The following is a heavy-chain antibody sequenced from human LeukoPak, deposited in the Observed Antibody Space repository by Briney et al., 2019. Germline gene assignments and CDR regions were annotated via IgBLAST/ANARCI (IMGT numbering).Heavy chain of an antibody. CDR3: AGDLYDYVWGGYYYYYGMDV. Sequence: GRSLRLSCAASGFTFSSYAMHWVRQAPGKGLEWVAVISYDGSNKYYADSVKGRFTISRDNSKNTLYLQMNSLRAEDTAVYYCAGDLYDYVWGGYYYYYGMDVWGQGTTVTVSS. V-gene: IGHV3-30*04. D-gene: IGHD3-16*01. J-gene: IGHJ6*02. CDR2: ISYDGSNK. CDR1: GFTFSSYA.